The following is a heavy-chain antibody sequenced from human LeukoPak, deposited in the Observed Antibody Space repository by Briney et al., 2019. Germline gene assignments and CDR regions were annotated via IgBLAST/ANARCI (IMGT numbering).Heavy chain of an antibody. V-gene: IGHV3-21*01. Sequence: GGSLRLSCAASGFTFSIYSMNWVRQAPGKGLEWVSSISSSSSYIYYADSVKGRFTISRDNAKNSLYLQMNSLRAEDTAVYYCARDYSGHDRHAFDIWGQGTMVTVSS. CDR2: ISSSSSYI. J-gene: IGHJ3*02. D-gene: IGHD5-12*01. CDR1: GFTFSIYS. CDR3: ARDYSGHDRHAFDI.